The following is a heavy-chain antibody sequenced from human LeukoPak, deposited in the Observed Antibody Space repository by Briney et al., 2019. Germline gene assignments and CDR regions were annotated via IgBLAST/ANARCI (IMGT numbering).Heavy chain of an antibody. CDR3: ARRYCSSTSCLIDY. CDR1: GFTFSSYE. Sequence: PGGSLRLSCAASGFTFSSYEMNWVRQAPGKGLEWVSYISSSGTSIYYADSVKGRFTISRDNAKNSLYLQMNSLRADDTAVYYCARRYCSSTSCLIDYGGQGTLVTVSS. V-gene: IGHV3-48*03. D-gene: IGHD2-2*01. CDR2: ISSSGTSI. J-gene: IGHJ4*02.